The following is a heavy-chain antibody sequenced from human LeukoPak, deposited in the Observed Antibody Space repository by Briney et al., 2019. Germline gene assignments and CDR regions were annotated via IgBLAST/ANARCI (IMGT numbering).Heavy chain of an antibody. J-gene: IGHJ5*02. CDR3: ARATMVRGVIIGGAGWFDP. V-gene: IGHV4-39*07. D-gene: IGHD3-10*01. CDR1: GGSISSSSYY. CDR2: IYYSGST. Sequence: PSETLSLTCTVSGGSISSSSYYWGWLRQPPGKGLEWIGSIYYSGSTYYNPSLKSRVTISVDTSKNQFSLKLSSVTAADTAVYYCARATMVRGVIIGGAGWFDPWGQGTLVTVSS.